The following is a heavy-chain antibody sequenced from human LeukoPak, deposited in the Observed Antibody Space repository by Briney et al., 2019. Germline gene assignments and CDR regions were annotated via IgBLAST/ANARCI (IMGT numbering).Heavy chain of an antibody. J-gene: IGHJ4*02. CDR2: INHSGST. CDR3: ARARVTTVTTGSPFDY. D-gene: IGHD4-17*01. Sequence: SETLSLTCAVYGGSFSGYYWSWIRQPPGKGLEWIGEINHSGSTDYNPSLKSRVTISIDTSKNQFSLKLSSVTAADTAVYYCARARVTTVTTGSPFDYWGQGTLVTVSS. CDR1: GGSFSGYY. V-gene: IGHV4-34*01.